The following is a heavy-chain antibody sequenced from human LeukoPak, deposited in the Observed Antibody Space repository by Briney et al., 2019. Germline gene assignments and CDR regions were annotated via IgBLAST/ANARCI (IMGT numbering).Heavy chain of an antibody. CDR1: GFTFSTYW. V-gene: IGHV3-7*01. Sequence: GGALRLSCEASGFTFSTYWMSWVRQAPAKGLEWVANIKQDGSEKYYVDSVKGRFTISRDNAKNSLYLQMNSLRAEDTAMYYCARDSAGNDYWGQGTLVTVSS. J-gene: IGHJ4*02. CDR3: ARDSAGNDY. CDR2: IKQDGSEK. D-gene: IGHD6-13*01.